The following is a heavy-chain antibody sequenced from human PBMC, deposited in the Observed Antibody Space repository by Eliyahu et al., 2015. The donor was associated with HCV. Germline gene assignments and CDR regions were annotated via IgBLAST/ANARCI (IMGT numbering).Heavy chain of an antibody. CDR1: GFTVXSNX. J-gene: IGHJ6*03. CDR3: AXGACTDGVRCAYYYYYYMDV. Sequence: EVQLVESGGGLXQPGGSLRLSXAASGFTVXSNXXSWXRQAPGQGLEWVSVXYXGDCTYYADSVKGRFTISRDNSKNTLYLQMNSLRAEDTAVYYCAXGACTDGVRCAYYYYYYMDVWGKGTTVTVSS. CDR2: XYXGDCT. D-gene: IGHD2-8*01. V-gene: IGHV3-53*01.